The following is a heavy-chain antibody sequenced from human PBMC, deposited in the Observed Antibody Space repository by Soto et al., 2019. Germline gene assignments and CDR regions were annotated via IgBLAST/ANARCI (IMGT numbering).Heavy chain of an antibody. Sequence: PGGSLRLSCAASGFTFSSYAMSWVRQAPGEGLEWVSAISGIGGSTYYADSVKGRFTISRDNSKNTLYLQMNSLRAEDTAVYYWAKSDTSFTWYDYYYFYLIVVLGQVNTLSVSS. J-gene: IGHJ6*02. D-gene: IGHD1-20*01. CDR3: AKSDTSFTWYDYYYFYLIVV. V-gene: IGHV3-23*01. CDR2: ISGIGGST. CDR1: GFTFSSYA.